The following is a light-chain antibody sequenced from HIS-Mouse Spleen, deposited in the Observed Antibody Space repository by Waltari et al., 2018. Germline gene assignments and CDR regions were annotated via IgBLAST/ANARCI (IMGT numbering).Light chain of an antibody. CDR3: SSYAGSNKGV. V-gene: IGLV2-8*01. J-gene: IGLJ3*02. Sequence: QSALTQPPSASGSPGQSVTISCTGTSSDVGGYNYFSWYQQHPGKAPKLMIYEVSKRPSGVPDRFSGSKSGNTASLTVSGLQAEDEADYYCSSYAGSNKGVFGGGTKLTVL. CDR2: EVS. CDR1: SSDVGGYNY.